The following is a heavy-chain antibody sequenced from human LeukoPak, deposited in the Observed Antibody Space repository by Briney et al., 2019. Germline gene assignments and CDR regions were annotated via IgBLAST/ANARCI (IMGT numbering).Heavy chain of an antibody. CDR3: ASGSNRADFDY. J-gene: IGHJ4*02. D-gene: IGHD1-14*01. Sequence: GGSQRLSCAASGFTFDDYAMHWVRHAPGEGVEWVSDIRWNSGSIGYAESVKVRFTISRDNAKNSLYLQMNSLRAEDTALYYCASGSNRADFDYWGQGTLVTVSS. V-gene: IGHV3-9*01. CDR1: GFTFDDYA. CDR2: IRWNSGSI.